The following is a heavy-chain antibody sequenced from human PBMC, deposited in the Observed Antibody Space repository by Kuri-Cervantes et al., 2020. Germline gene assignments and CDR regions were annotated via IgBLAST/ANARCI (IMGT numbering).Heavy chain of an antibody. CDR2: IYTSGST. CDR3: ARDPFGELLSGAFDI. Sequence: ESLKISCAVYGGSFSGYYWSWIRQPAGKGLEWFGRIYTSGSTNYNPSLKSRVTMSVDTSKNQFSLKLSSVTAADTAVYYCARDPFGELLSGAFDIWGQGTMVTVSS. V-gene: IGHV4-4*07. J-gene: IGHJ3*02. CDR1: GGSFSGYY. D-gene: IGHD3-10*01.